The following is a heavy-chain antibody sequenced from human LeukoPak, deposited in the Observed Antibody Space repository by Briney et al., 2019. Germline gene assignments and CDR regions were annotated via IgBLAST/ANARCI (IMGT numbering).Heavy chain of an antibody. D-gene: IGHD2-8*02. CDR2: ISSSSRTI. CDR1: GFTFSSYN. Sequence: GGSLRLSRAVSGFTFSSYNMNWVRQAPGKWLEWVSHISSSSRTIYYADSVKGRFTISRDNAKNSLYLQMNNLRDEDTAVYYCAREGVPGGFDIWGRGTMVTVSS. V-gene: IGHV3-48*02. J-gene: IGHJ3*02. CDR3: AREGVPGGFDI.